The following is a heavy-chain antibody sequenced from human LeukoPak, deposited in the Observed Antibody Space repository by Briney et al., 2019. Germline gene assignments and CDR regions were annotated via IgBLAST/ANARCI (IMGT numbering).Heavy chain of an antibody. J-gene: IGHJ4*02. Sequence: GGSLRLSCAASGFTFSSYWMHWVRQAPGKGLVWVSRINSDGSSTSYADSVKGRFTISRDNAKNTLYLQMNSLRAEDTAVYYCARSTPGTYYYGSGSYYNDFDYWGQGTLVTVSS. CDR1: GFTFSSYW. CDR2: INSDGSST. CDR3: ARSTPGTYYYGSGSYYNDFDY. V-gene: IGHV3-74*01. D-gene: IGHD3-10*01.